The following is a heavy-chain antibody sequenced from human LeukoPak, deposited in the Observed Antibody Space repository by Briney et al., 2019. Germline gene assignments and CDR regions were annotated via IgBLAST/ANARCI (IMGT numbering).Heavy chain of an antibody. CDR3: ARSQVTGYDSSGYSFDY. J-gene: IGHJ4*02. CDR2: IYYSGST. CDR1: GGSISSGDYY. Sequence: SQTLSLTCTVSGGSISSGDYYWSWIRQPPGKGLEWIGYIYYSGSTYYNPSLKSRVTISVDTSKNQFSLKLSSVTAADTAVYHCARSQVTGYDSSGYSFDYWGQGTLVTVSS. D-gene: IGHD3-22*01. V-gene: IGHV4-30-4*01.